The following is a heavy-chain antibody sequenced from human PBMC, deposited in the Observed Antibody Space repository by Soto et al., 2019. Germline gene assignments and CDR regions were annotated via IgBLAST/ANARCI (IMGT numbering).Heavy chain of an antibody. V-gene: IGHV3-30*03. Sequence: GGSLRLSCAASGFTFSSYGMHWVRQAPGKGLEWVAVISYDGSNKYYADSVKGRFTISRDNSKNTLYLQMNSLRAEDTAVYYCAYSSGPSYYYYYGMDVWGQGTTVTVSS. CDR3: AYSSGPSYYYYYGMDV. J-gene: IGHJ6*02. CDR2: ISYDGSNK. D-gene: IGHD3-22*01. CDR1: GFTFSSYG.